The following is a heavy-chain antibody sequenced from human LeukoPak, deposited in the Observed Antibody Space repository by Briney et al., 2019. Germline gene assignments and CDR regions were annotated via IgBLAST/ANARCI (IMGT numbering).Heavy chain of an antibody. CDR2: ISAYNGNT. Sequence: GASVKVSCKASGYTFTSYGISWVRQAPGQGLEWMGWISAYNGNTNYAQKFQGRVTITRDTSASTAYMELSSLRSEDTAVYYCATTVTTFGYFDYWGQGTLVTVSS. CDR1: GYTFTSYG. CDR3: ATTVTTFGYFDY. J-gene: IGHJ4*02. V-gene: IGHV1-18*01. D-gene: IGHD4-17*01.